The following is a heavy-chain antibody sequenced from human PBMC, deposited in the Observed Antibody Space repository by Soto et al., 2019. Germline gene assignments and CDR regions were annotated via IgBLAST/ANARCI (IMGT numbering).Heavy chain of an antibody. CDR3: ARGMAAGRLFAPASDP. Sequence: SVKVSCKASGGTFSSYAISWVRQAPGQGLEWMGGIIPIFGTANYAQKFQGRVTITADESTSTAYMELSSLRSEDTAVYYCARGMAAGRLFAPASDPWGQGTLVTVSS. CDR2: IIPIFGTA. CDR1: GGTFSSYA. D-gene: IGHD6-13*01. V-gene: IGHV1-69*13. J-gene: IGHJ5*02.